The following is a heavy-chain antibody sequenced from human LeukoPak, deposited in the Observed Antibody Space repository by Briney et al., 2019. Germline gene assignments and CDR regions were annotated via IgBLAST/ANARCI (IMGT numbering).Heavy chain of an antibody. J-gene: IGHJ4*02. V-gene: IGHV4-30-2*01. D-gene: IGHD2-21*01. CDR1: GGSISSGGYY. Sequence: PSETLSLTCTVSGGSISSGGYYWSWIRQPPGKGLEWIGYIYHSGSTYYNPSLKSRVTISVDRSKNQFSLKLSSVTAADTAVYYCARSYCGGDCHFDYWGQGTLVTVSS. CDR2: IYHSGST. CDR3: ARSYCGGDCHFDY.